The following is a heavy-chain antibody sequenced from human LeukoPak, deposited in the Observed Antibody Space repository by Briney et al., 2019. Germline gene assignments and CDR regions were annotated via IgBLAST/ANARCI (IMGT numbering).Heavy chain of an antibody. J-gene: IGHJ4*02. D-gene: IGHD1-26*01. CDR2: MNPNSGNT. Sequence: ASVKVSCKASGYTFTSYDINWVRQATGQGLEWMGWMNPNSGNTGYAQKFQGRVTITRNTSISTAYMELSSLRSEDTAVYYCARAARGELFFDYWGQGTLVTVSS. CDR1: GYTFTSYD. V-gene: IGHV1-8*03. CDR3: ARAARGELFFDY.